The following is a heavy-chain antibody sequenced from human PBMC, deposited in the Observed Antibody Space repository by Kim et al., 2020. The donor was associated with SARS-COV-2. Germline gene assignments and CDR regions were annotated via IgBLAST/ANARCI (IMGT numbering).Heavy chain of an antibody. CDR1: GFTFSSYA. D-gene: IGHD1-26*01. CDR2: ISGSGGDT. Sequence: GGSLRLSCAASGFTFSSYAMSWVRQAPGKGLEWVSVISGSGGDTYYEDSVKGRFTISRDNSKNTLYLQMNSLRAEDTAVYYCAKVGEEWELDYWGQGTLVTVSS. CDR3: AKVGEEWELDY. V-gene: IGHV3-23*01. J-gene: IGHJ4*02.